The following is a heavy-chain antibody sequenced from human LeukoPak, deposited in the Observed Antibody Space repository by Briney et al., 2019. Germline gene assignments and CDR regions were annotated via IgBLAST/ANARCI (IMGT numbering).Heavy chain of an antibody. D-gene: IGHD6-13*01. CDR2: INPNSGGT. CDR3: ARRFIAAAGKYYFDY. J-gene: IGHJ4*02. V-gene: IGHV1-2*06. CDR1: GYTFTGYY. Sequence: GASVKVSCKASGYTFTGYYMHWVRQAPGQGLEWMGRINPNSGGTNYAQKFQGRVTMTRDTSISTAYMELSRLRSDDTAVYYCARRFIAAAGKYYFDYWGRGTLVTVSS.